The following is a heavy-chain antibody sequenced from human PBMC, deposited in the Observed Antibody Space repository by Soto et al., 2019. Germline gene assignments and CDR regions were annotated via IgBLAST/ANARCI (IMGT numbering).Heavy chain of an antibody. J-gene: IGHJ5*02. CDR1: GVSISSTSYN. CDR3: AKLSCTSSTCYFPGWFDP. D-gene: IGHD2-2*01. CDR2: VYYSGSS. Sequence: PSETLSLTCNVSGVSISSTSYNWGWIRQPPGKGLEWIANVYYSGSSYYNPSLKSRLTISVDTTKNQFSLQLKSMTAADTAVYYCAKLSCTSSTCYFPGWFDPWGQGTLVTVSS. V-gene: IGHV4-39*07.